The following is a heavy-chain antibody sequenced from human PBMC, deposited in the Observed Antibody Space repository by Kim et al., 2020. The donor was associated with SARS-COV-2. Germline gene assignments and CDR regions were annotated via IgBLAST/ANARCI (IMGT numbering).Heavy chain of an antibody. J-gene: IGHJ5*02. CDR3: ARGGEGSSYTLGP. V-gene: IGHV1-8*01. D-gene: IGHD2-2*02. Sequence: YAQKFQGRVTKTRNTSISTAYMGLSSMRSEDTAVYYCARGGEGSSYTLGPWGQGTLVTVSS.